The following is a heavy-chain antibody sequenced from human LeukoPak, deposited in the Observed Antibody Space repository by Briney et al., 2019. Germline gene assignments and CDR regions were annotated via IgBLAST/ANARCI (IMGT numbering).Heavy chain of an antibody. CDR1: GYTFTSNY. V-gene: IGHV1-46*01. CDR3: ARDQEGFDY. J-gene: IGHJ4*02. CDR2: VYPRDGST. Sequence: ASVKVSCKASGYTFTSNYIHWVRQAPGQGLEWMGMVYPRDGSTSYAQKFQGRVTVTRDTSTSTVHMELSGLRSEDTAVYYCARDQEGFDYWGQGTLVTVSS.